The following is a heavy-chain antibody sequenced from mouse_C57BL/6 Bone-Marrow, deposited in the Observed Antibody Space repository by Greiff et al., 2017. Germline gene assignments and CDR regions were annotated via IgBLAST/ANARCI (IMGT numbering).Heavy chain of an antibody. CDR2: IHPNSGST. V-gene: IGHV1-64*01. D-gene: IGHD2-4*01. Sequence: QVQLQQSGAELVKPGASVKLSCKASGYTFTSYWMHWVKQRPGQGLAWIGMIHPNSGSTNYNEKFKSKATLTVDKSSSTAYMQLSSLTSEDSAVYYCARRGDYEYCDYWGQGTTLTVSS. CDR3: ARRGDYEYCDY. J-gene: IGHJ2*01. CDR1: GYTFTSYW.